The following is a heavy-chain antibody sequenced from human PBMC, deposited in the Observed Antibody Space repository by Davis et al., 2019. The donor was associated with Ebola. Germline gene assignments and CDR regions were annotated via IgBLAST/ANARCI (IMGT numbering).Heavy chain of an antibody. CDR2: IYYSGST. V-gene: IGHV4-59*01. Sequence: MPSETLSLTCTVSGGSISSYYWSWIRQPPGKGLEWIGYIYYSGSTNYNPSLKSRVTLSVDTSKNQFSLRLTSVTAADTAVYYCAARVGALSHWGQGTLVTVSS. D-gene: IGHD1-26*01. CDR1: GGSISSYY. CDR3: AARVGALSH. J-gene: IGHJ4*02.